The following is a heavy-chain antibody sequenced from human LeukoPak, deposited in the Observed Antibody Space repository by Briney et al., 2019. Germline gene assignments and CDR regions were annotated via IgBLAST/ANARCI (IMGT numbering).Heavy chain of an antibody. J-gene: IGHJ4*02. CDR1: GYIFTGYY. CDR2: INPNSGGT. CDR3: ARGGFYDGSGYYDY. Sequence: ASVKVSCKASGYIFTGYYMHWVRQAPGQGLEWMGWINPNSGGTNYAQKFQGRVTMTSDTSISSAYMELSRLRSDDTAVYFCARGGFYDGSGYYDYWGQGTLVTVSS. V-gene: IGHV1-2*02. D-gene: IGHD3-22*01.